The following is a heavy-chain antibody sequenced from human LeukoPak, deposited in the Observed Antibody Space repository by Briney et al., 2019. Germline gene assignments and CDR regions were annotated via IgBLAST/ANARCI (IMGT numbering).Heavy chain of an antibody. J-gene: IGHJ4*02. Sequence: SETLSLTCTVSGGSISSYYWSWIRQPAGTALEWIGRIYTSGTITYNPSLKSRVTMSVDTSKNQFSLKLSSVTAADTAVYYCTRANGYGLIDYWGQGTLVTVSS. CDR2: IYTSGTI. CDR3: TRANGYGLIDY. V-gene: IGHV4-4*07. CDR1: GGSISSYY. D-gene: IGHD3-10*01.